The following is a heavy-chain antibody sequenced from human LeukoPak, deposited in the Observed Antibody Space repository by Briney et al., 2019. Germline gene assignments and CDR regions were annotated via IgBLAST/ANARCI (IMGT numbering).Heavy chain of an antibody. D-gene: IGHD3-16*01. V-gene: IGHV3-73*01. CDR1: GFTFSNAW. CDR3: TGGPKMTALQADY. CDR2: IRSKANSYAT. Sequence: GGSLRLSCAASGFTFSNAWMSWVRQAPGKGLEWVGRIRSKANSYATAYAASVKGRFTISRDDSKNTAYLQMNSLKTEDTAVYYCTGGPKMTALQADYWGQGTLVTVSS. J-gene: IGHJ4*02.